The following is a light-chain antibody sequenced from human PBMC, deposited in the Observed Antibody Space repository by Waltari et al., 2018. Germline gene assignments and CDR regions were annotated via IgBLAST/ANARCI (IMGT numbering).Light chain of an antibody. CDR2: ENN. CDR1: SSNIGNNY. CDR3: GTWDSSLSAVV. J-gene: IGLJ2*01. V-gene: IGLV1-51*02. Sequence: QSVLTQPPSVSAAPGQKVTISCSGSSSNIGNNYVSWYQQLPGTDPNLLIYENNKRPSWSPHRSSGSKCGTSATLGITGLQTGDEADYYCGTWDSSLSAVVFGGGTKLTVL.